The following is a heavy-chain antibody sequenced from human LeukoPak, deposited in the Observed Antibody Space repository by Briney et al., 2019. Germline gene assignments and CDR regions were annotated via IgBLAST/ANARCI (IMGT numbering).Heavy chain of an antibody. D-gene: IGHD2-15*01. CDR1: GFTFSDHY. Sequence: GGSLRLSCAASGFTFSDHYMDWVRQAPGKGLGWVGRTRNKANSYTTEYAASVKGRFTISRDDSKNSLYLQMNSLKTEDTAVYYCAREGSAYDAFDIWGQGTMVTVSS. CDR3: AREGSAYDAFDI. J-gene: IGHJ3*02. CDR2: TRNKANSYTT. V-gene: IGHV3-72*01.